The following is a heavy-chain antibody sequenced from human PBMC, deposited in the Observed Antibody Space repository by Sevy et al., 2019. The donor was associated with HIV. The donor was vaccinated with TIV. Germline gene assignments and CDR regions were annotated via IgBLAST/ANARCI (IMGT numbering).Heavy chain of an antibody. D-gene: IGHD1-1*01. V-gene: IGHV4-4*07. CDR3: ARGLERLPFDI. J-gene: IGHJ3*02. CDR2: VYSSGST. CDR1: GGSINYYY. Sequence: SETLSLTCSVSGGSINYYYWSWIRQPAGKGLEWIGRVYSSGSTNYNPSLKSRVTMSVDTSKKQFSLKLSSVTAADTAIYYCARGLERLPFDIWGQGTKVTVSS.